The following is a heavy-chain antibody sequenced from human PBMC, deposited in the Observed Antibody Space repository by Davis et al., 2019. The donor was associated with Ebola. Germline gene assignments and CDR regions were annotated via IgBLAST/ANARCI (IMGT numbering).Heavy chain of an antibody. CDR2: IYYSGST. Sequence: MPSETLSLTCTVSGGSISSYYWSWIRQPPGKGLEWIGYIYYSGSTNYNPSLKSRVTISVDTSKNQFSLKLSSVTAADTAVYYCARVNYDFWSGYYSSNWFDPWGQGTLVTVSS. CDR1: GGSISSYY. V-gene: IGHV4-59*01. J-gene: IGHJ5*02. CDR3: ARVNYDFWSGYYSSNWFDP. D-gene: IGHD3-3*01.